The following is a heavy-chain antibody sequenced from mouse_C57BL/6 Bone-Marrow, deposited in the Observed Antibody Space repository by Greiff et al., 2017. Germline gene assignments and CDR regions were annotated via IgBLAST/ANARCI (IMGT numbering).Heavy chain of an antibody. D-gene: IGHD4-1*01. Sequence: QVQLQQPGAELVMPGASVKLSCKASGYTFTSYWMHWVKQRPGQGLEWIGEIDPSDSYTNYNQKFKGKSTLTVDKSSSTAYMQLSSLTSEDSAVYYGARGGDWDEGLLDYWGQGTTLTVSS. CDR1: GYTFTSYW. V-gene: IGHV1-69*01. CDR2: IDPSDSYT. J-gene: IGHJ2*01. CDR3: ARGGDWDEGLLDY.